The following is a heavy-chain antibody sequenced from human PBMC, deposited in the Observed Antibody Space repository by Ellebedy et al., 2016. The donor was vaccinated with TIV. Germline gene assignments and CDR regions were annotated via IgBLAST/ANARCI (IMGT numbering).Heavy chain of an antibody. V-gene: IGHV1-2*02. CDR1: RYTFTGYY. D-gene: IGHD1-26*01. J-gene: IGHJ4*02. Sequence: ASVKVSXKASRYTFTGYYMHWVRQAPGQGLEWMGWINPNSGGTNYAQKFQGRVTMTRDTSISTAYMELSRLRSEDTAVYYCARDGIGDPGDYWGQGTLVTVSS. CDR2: INPNSGGT. CDR3: ARDGIGDPGDY.